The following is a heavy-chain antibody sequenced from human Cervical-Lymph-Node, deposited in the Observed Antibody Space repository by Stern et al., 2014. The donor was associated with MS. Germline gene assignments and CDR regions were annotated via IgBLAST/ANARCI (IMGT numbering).Heavy chain of an antibody. D-gene: IGHD6-19*01. CDR1: GGSISSSNW. Sequence: QLKLQESGPGLVKPSGTLSLTCAVSGGSISSSNWWSWVRQPPGKGLEWIGELYHSGSNNYNPCLKRRVTTSVDTSTNTFSLKLSSVTAADTAVYYCARQAVAGTLAFDYWGQGTLVTVSS. V-gene: IGHV4-4*02. CDR3: ARQAVAGTLAFDY. CDR2: LYHSGSN. J-gene: IGHJ4*02.